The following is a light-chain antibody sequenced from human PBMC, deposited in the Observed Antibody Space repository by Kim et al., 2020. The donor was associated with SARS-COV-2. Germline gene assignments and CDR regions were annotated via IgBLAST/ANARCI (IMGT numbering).Light chain of an antibody. Sequence: SVGDRVTITCRASQSIDTYLNWYQQKPGKAPNLLISAASSLQSGVPSRFSGGGSGTDFTLTISSLQPEDFATYYCQQIYSTPFTFGPGTKVDIK. CDR3: QQIYSTPFT. CDR2: AAS. J-gene: IGKJ3*01. CDR1: QSIDTY. V-gene: IGKV1-39*01.